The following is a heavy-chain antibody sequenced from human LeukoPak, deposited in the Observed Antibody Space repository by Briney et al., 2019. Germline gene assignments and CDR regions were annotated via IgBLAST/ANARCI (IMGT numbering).Heavy chain of an antibody. D-gene: IGHD3-3*01. CDR2: ISSSSSYI. CDR3: ARGGRITIFGVVDAFDI. V-gene: IGHV3-21*01. J-gene: IGHJ3*02. Sequence: GGSLRLSCAASGFTFSSYSMNWVRQAPGKGLEWVSSISSSSSYIYYADSVKGRFTISRDNAKNSQYLQMNSLRAEDTAVYYCARGGRITIFGVVDAFDIWGQGTMVTVSS. CDR1: GFTFSSYS.